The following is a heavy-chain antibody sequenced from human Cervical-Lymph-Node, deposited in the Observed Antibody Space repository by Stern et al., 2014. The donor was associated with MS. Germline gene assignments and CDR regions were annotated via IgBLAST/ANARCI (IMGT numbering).Heavy chain of an antibody. Sequence: EMQLVESGGGLVQPGGSLRLSCEASGFTFSDSFMDWVRQAPGKGLEWVGRIRNKGSSYTTQYVASVEGRVTISRDDSKHSVFLQINSLKTEDPAVYYCAKHADSAGGAWGQGTLVTVSS. CDR1: GFTFSDSF. CDR2: IRNKGSSYTT. J-gene: IGHJ5*02. D-gene: IGHD3-10*01. CDR3: AKHADSAGGA. V-gene: IGHV3-72*01.